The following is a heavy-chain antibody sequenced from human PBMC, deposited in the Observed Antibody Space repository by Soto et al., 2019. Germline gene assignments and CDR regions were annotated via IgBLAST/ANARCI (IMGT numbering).Heavy chain of an antibody. J-gene: IGHJ6*02. V-gene: IGHV4-31*03. CDR1: GGSISRGGYY. D-gene: IGHD5-18*01. CDR3: ARDTLMFVDTAIGRYYYYGMDV. Sequence: QVQLQESGPGLVKPSQTLSLTCTVSGGSISRGGYYWSWIRQHPGKGLEWIGYIYYSGSTYYNPSLMSGVTRSVATSRNRLYRKLRSVTAADTAVYYGARDTLMFVDTAIGRYYYYGMDVWVQGTTVTVSS. CDR2: IYYSGST.